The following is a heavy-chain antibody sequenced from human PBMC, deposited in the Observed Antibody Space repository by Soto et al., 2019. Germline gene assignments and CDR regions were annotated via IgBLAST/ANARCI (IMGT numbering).Heavy chain of an antibody. J-gene: IGHJ4*02. V-gene: IGHV1-18*01. D-gene: IGHD3-22*01. Sequence: QVQLVQSGAELRKPGASVKVSCKASGYSFSSYGINWARHAPGQGLEWMGWINTYNGNRNYAQKFEDRVTMTTATATNTVYMELRSLKSDDTAIYYCARDRLRGYDSSGFYSWGQGTLVTVSS. CDR2: INTYNGNR. CDR1: GYSFSSYG. CDR3: ARDRLRGYDSSGFYS.